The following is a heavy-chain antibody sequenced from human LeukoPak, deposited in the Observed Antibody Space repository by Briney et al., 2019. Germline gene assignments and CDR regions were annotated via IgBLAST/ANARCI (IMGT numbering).Heavy chain of an antibody. Sequence: SQTLSLTCAISGDSVSRDTAAWNWVRQSPSRGLEWLGRTYYRSKWYNDYAVSVKSRITINPDTSKNQFSLQLTSVTAADTAVYYCARGGTIWTYYWGQGTLVTVSS. CDR3: ARGGTIWTYY. V-gene: IGHV6-1*01. J-gene: IGHJ4*02. D-gene: IGHD1/OR15-1a*01. CDR2: TYYRSKWYN. CDR1: GDSVSRDTAA.